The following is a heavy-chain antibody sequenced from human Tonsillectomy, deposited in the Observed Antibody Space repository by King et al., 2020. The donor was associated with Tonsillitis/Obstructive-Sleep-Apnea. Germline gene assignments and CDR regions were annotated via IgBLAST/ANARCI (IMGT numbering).Heavy chain of an antibody. J-gene: IGHJ2*01. Sequence: VQLQESGPGLVKPSGTLSLTCAVSGGSISSSNWWSWVRQPPGKGLEWIGEIYHSGSTNYNPSLKIRVTISVDKSKNQFSLKLSSVTAADTAVYYCARDKSAVGPYDYDLWGRGTLVTVSS. CDR1: GGSISSSNW. V-gene: IGHV4-4*02. CDR2: IYHSGST. D-gene: IGHD1-26*01. CDR3: ARDKSAVGPYDYDL.